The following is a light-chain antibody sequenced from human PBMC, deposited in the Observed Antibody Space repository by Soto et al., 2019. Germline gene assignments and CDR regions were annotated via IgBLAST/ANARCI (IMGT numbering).Light chain of an antibody. V-gene: IGLV2-23*01. J-gene: IGLJ1*01. CDR2: EDT. Sequence: QSALTQPASVSGSPGQSITISCTGTSSDVGGFDYVSWYQQHPGRAPKLMIHEDTKRPSGVSNRFSGSKSGNTASLTISGLQAEDEADYYCCSYAGSSTYVFGTGTKLTVL. CDR3: CSYAGSSTYV. CDR1: SSDVGGFDY.